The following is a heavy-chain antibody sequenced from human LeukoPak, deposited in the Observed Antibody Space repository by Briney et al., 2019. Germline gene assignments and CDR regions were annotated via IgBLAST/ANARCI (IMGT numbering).Heavy chain of an antibody. CDR3: ARDNSVGDNAWWFDP. D-gene: IGHD1-26*01. CDR2: INPTGGSK. Sequence: ASVKVSCKASGYTLTSYYMNWGRQSPGQGLEWMGLINPTGGSKGYTQKFHGRVTTTRDMSTSTDYMELSSLSSQGTAIYYCARDNSVGDNAWWFDPWGQGTLVSVSS. V-gene: IGHV1-46*01. CDR1: GYTLTSYY. J-gene: IGHJ5*02.